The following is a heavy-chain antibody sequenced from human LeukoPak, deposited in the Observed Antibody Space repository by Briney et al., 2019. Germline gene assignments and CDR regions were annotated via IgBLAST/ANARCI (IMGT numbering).Heavy chain of an antibody. CDR1: GFTFSSYA. Sequence: EGSLRLSCAASGFTFSSYAMHWVRQAPGKGLEWVAVISYDGSNKYYADSVKGRFTISRDNSKNTLYLQMNSLRAEDTAVYYCARVGQQLEDYYYGMDVWGQGTTVTVSS. CDR3: ARVGQQLEDYYYGMDV. J-gene: IGHJ6*02. D-gene: IGHD6-13*01. CDR2: ISYDGSNK. V-gene: IGHV3-30-3*01.